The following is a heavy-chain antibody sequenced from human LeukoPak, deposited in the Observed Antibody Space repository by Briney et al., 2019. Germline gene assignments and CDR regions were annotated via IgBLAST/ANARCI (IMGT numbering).Heavy chain of an antibody. CDR3: ARGPTVTSFNAFDM. Sequence: GGSLRLSRVGSGFTFSGYGIYWVRQAPGKGLEHVSAISSTGTYTYYADSVRGRFTISRDNSKNTLYLQMDSLRAEDMAVYYCARGPTVTSFNAFDMWGRGTMVTVSS. V-gene: IGHV3-64*02. J-gene: IGHJ3*02. CDR1: GFTFSGYG. CDR2: ISSTGTYT. D-gene: IGHD4-17*01.